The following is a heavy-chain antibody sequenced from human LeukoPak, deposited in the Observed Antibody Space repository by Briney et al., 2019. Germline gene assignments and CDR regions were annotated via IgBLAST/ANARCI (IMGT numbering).Heavy chain of an antibody. Sequence: PGGSLRLSCAASGFTFSSYSMNWVRQAPGKGLEWVSSISSSSSYIYYADSVKDRFTISRDNAKNSLYLQMNSLRAEDTAVYYCARSRYGSGSYGAFDIWGQGTMVTVSS. J-gene: IGHJ3*02. CDR1: GFTFSSYS. V-gene: IGHV3-21*01. CDR2: ISSSSSYI. CDR3: ARSRYGSGSYGAFDI. D-gene: IGHD3-10*01.